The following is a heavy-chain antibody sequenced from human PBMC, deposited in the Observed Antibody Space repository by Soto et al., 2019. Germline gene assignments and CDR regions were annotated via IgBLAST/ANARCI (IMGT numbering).Heavy chain of an antibody. J-gene: IGHJ4*02. D-gene: IGHD1-7*01. CDR3: ASDNWNYPVKLDY. CDR1: GYTFTSYG. Sequence: GASVKVSCKASGYTFTSYGISWVRQAPRQGLEWMGWISAYNGSTNYAQKLQGRVTMTTDTSTSTAYMELRSLRSDDTAVYYCASDNWNYPVKLDYWGQGTLVTVSS. V-gene: IGHV1-18*04. CDR2: ISAYNGST.